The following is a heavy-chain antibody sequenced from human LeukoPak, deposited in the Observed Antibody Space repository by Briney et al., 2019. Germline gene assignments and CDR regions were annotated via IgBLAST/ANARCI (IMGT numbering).Heavy chain of an antibody. CDR1: GFNFGSDA. D-gene: IGHD4-17*01. CDR3: ARGRTTTVTSYPYYFDF. Sequence: SGGSLRLSCTASGFNFGSDAMHWVRQAPGKGLEWVAFIWSDGSNDHYADSVKGRFTISRDNSKNTVCLQMNSLRVEDTAVYYCARGRTTTVTSYPYYFDFWGQGTLVTVSS. J-gene: IGHJ4*02. V-gene: IGHV3-33*01. CDR2: IWSDGSND.